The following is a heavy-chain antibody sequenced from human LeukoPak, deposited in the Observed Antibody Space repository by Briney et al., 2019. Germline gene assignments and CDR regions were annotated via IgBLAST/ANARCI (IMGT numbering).Heavy chain of an antibody. J-gene: IGHJ6*03. D-gene: IGHD5-18*01. CDR3: ASDHRGYSYGSEQYHYYYMDV. V-gene: IGHV1-69*13. Sequence: ASVKVSCKASGGTFSSYAISWVRQAPGQGLEWMGGIIPIFGTANYAQKFQGRVTITADESASTAYMELSSLRAEDTAVYYCASDHRGYSYGSEQYHYYYMDVWGKGTTATVSS. CDR1: GGTFSSYA. CDR2: IIPIFGTA.